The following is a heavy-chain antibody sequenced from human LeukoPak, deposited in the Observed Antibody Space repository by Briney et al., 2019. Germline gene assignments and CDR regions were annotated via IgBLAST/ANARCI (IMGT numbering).Heavy chain of an antibody. V-gene: IGHV1-2*04. CDR2: INPNSGGT. CDR1: GYTFTGYY. CDR3: ARSEHNDYGMDV. J-gene: IGHJ6*02. Sequence: ASVKVSCKASGYTFTGYYMHWVRQAPGQGLEWMGWINPNSGGTNYAQKLQGWVTMTRDTSISTAYMELSRLRSDDTAVYYCARSEHNDYGMDVWGQGTTVTVSS. D-gene: IGHD1-1*01.